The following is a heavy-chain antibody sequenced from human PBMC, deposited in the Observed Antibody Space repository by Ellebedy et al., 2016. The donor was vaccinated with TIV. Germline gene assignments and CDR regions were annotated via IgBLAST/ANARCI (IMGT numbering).Heavy chain of an antibody. D-gene: IGHD3-22*01. CDR3: ARVRNYYDSSGYYWPYNGFDP. Sequence: SETLSLXCAVSGDSISSGGYSWSWIRQPPGKGLEWIGYIYHSGKTYYNPSLKSRATISVDRPKNQFSVRLNSVAAADTAVYYCARVRNYYDSSGYYWPYNGFDPWGQGTLVTVSS. J-gene: IGHJ5*02. CDR2: IYHSGKT. V-gene: IGHV4-30-2*01. CDR1: GDSISSGGYS.